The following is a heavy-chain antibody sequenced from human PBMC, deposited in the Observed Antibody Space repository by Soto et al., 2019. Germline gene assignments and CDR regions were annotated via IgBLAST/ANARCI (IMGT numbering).Heavy chain of an antibody. Sequence: SETLSHTCTVSGGSISSSSYYWGWIRQPPGKGLERIGSIYYSGSTYYNPSLKSRVTISVDTSKNQFSLKLSSVTAADTAVYYCASTYSYGLYYYYGMDVWGQGTTVTVSS. CDR3: ASTYSYGLYYYYGMDV. V-gene: IGHV4-39*01. CDR1: GGSISSSSYY. CDR2: IYYSGST. D-gene: IGHD5-18*01. J-gene: IGHJ6*02.